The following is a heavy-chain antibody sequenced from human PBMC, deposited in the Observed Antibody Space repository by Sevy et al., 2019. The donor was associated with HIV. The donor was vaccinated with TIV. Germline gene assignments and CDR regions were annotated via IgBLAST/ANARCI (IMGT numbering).Heavy chain of an antibody. V-gene: IGHV6-1*01. Sequence: SQTLSLTCAISGDSVSSNSAAWNWIRQSPSRCLEWLGRTFYRSKWYFDYALSVKSRITINPDTSKNQFSLQLNSVTPEDTAVYYCARDSELGLDALDIWGQGTMVTVSS. D-gene: IGHD7-27*01. J-gene: IGHJ3*02. CDR3: ARDSELGLDALDI. CDR1: GDSVSSNSAA. CDR2: TFYRSKWYF.